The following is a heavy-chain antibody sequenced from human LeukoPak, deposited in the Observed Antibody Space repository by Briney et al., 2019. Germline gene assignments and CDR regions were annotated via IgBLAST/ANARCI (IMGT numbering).Heavy chain of an antibody. D-gene: IGHD3-10*01. CDR2: IYYSGSI. V-gene: IGHV4-39*07. CDR1: GGSISSSSYY. J-gene: IGHJ4*02. Sequence: SETLSLTCTVSGGSISSSSYYWGWIRQPPGKGLEWIGSIYYSGSIYYNPSLKSRVTISVDTSKNQFSLKLSSVTAADTAVYYCARLEWFGEFGEYFDYWGQGTLVTVSS. CDR3: ARLEWFGEFGEYFDY.